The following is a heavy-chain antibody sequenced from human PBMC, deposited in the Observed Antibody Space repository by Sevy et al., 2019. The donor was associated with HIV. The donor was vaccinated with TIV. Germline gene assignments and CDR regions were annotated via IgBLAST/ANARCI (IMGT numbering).Heavy chain of an antibody. Sequence: GGSLRLSCAASGFTFSSYAMHWVRQAPGKGLEYVSAISSNGGSTYYANSVKGRFTISRDNSKNTLYLQMGSLRAEDMAVYYCARGGVDLPLGYCSSTSCYTFDYWGQGTLVTVSS. J-gene: IGHJ4*02. V-gene: IGHV3-64*01. CDR3: ARGGVDLPLGYCSSTSCYTFDY. D-gene: IGHD2-2*02. CDR1: GFTFSSYA. CDR2: ISSNGGST.